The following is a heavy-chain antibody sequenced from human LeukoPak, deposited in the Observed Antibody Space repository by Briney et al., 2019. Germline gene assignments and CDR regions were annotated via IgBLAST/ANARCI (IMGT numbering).Heavy chain of an antibody. Sequence: GGSLRLSCAASGFTFSSYWMSWVRQAPGKGLEWVANIKQDGSEKYYVDSVKGRFTITRDNAKNPLYLQMNSMRAEDTAVYYCARDRAYYDFWSGYYGPYFDYWGQGTLVTVSS. CDR1: GFTFSSYW. CDR2: IKQDGSEK. V-gene: IGHV3-7*01. CDR3: ARDRAYYDFWSGYYGPYFDY. J-gene: IGHJ4*02. D-gene: IGHD3-3*01.